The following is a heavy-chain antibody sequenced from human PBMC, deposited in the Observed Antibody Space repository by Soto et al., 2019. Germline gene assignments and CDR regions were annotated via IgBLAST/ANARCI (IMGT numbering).Heavy chain of an antibody. CDR3: ATGYGELFWSFDY. J-gene: IGHJ4*02. D-gene: IGHD3-10*01. CDR1: GYTLTEIS. CDR2: FDPEDGET. Sequence: GASVKVSCKVSGYTLTEISMHWVRQAPGKGLEWMGGFDPEDGETIYAQKFQGRVTMTEDTLTDTSYMELSSLRSEDPAVYYCATGYGELFWSFDYWGKGTLVTVSS. V-gene: IGHV1-24*01.